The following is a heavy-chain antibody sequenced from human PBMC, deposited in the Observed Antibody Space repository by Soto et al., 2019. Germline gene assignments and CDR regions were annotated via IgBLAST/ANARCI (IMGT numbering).Heavy chain of an antibody. J-gene: IGHJ4*02. CDR2: ISGSGGST. Sequence: GGSLRLSCAASGFTFSSYAMSWVRQAPGKGLEWVSVISGSGGSTYYADSVKGRFTISRDNSRNTLYLQMNSLRAEDTAVYYCAKDSIFYGDYDWGQGTLVTVSS. D-gene: IGHD4-17*01. V-gene: IGHV3-23*01. CDR3: AKDSIFYGDYD. CDR1: GFTFSSYA.